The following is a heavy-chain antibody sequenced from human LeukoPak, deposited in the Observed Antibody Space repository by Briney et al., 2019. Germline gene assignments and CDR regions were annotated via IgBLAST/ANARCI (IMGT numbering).Heavy chain of an antibody. CDR1: GSNFGNYY. J-gene: IGHJ4*02. CDR2: ISGSGGST. D-gene: IGHD3-3*01. V-gene: IGHV3-23*01. CDR3: AKEIRFLEWFPTPHY. Sequence: GGSLRLSCAASGSNFGNYYVSWVRQAPGKGLEWVSAISGSGGSTYYADSVKGRFTISRDNSKNTLYLQMNSLRAEDTAVYYCAKEIRFLEWFPTPHYWGQGTLVTVSS.